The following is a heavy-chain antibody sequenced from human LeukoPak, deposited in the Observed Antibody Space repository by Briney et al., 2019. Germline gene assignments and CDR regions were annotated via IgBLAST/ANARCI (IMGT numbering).Heavy chain of an antibody. CDR1: GFTFSSYE. V-gene: IGHV3-64D*06. Sequence: SGGSLRLSCAASGFTFSSYEMNWVRQAPGKGLEYVSAISYTGGTTYYADSVKGRFTISRDDSKNTLYLQMSSLRAEDTAVYYCVQRGDAYNVWGQGTMVTVSS. D-gene: IGHD5-24*01. CDR2: ISYTGGTT. J-gene: IGHJ4*02. CDR3: VQRGDAYNV.